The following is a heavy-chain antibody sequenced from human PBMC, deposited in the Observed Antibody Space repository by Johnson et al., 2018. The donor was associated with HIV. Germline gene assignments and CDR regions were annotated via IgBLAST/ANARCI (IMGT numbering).Heavy chain of an antibody. CDR3: ASGWGIVVSDAFDI. J-gene: IGHJ3*02. Sequence: QVQLVESGGGVVQPGRSLRLSCAASGFTFSSYAMHWVRQAPGKGLEWVAVISYDGGNKYYADSVKGRFTISRDNAKNSLYLQMNSLRAEDTAVYYCASGWGIVVSDAFDIWGQGTMVTVSS. D-gene: IGHD6-19*01. CDR2: ISYDGGNK. V-gene: IGHV3-30*04. CDR1: GFTFSSYA.